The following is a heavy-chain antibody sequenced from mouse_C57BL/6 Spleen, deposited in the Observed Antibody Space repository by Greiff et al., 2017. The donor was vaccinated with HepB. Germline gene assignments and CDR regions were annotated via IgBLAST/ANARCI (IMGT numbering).Heavy chain of an antibody. Sequence: VKLVESGAELARPGASVKLSCKASGYTFTSYGISWVKQRTGQGLEWIGEIYPRSGNTYYNEKFKGKATLTADKSSSTAYMELRSLTSEDSAVYFCARWGDYDDYYAMDYWGQGTSVTVSS. CDR3: ARWGDYDDYYAMDY. D-gene: IGHD2-4*01. CDR2: IYPRSGNT. J-gene: IGHJ4*01. CDR1: GYTFTSYG. V-gene: IGHV1-81*01.